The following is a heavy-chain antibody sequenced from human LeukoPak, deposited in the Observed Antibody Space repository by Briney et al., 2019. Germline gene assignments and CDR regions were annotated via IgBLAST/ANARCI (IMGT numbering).Heavy chain of an antibody. V-gene: IGHV4-61*02. CDR3: ARGGGGDDFWSGYPIQFYYMDV. CDR2: IYTSGST. Sequence: SETLSLTCTVSGGSISSSSYYWSWIRQPAGKGLEWIGRIYTSGSTNYNPSLKSRVTMSVDTSKNQFSLKLSSVTAADTAVYYCARGGGGDDFWSGYPIQFYYMDVWGKGTTVTVSS. CDR1: GGSISSSSYY. D-gene: IGHD3-3*01. J-gene: IGHJ6*03.